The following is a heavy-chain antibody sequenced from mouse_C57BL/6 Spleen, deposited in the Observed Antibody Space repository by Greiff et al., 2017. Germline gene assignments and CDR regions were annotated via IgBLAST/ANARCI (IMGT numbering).Heavy chain of an antibody. J-gene: IGHJ2*01. CDR1: GYTFTTYP. CDR3: ARRGTGNFDY. V-gene: IGHV1-47*01. Sequence: QVQLQQSGAELVKPGASVKLSCKASGYTFTTYPIDWMKQTPGKSLEWIGNFHPYNDDTKYNEKFKGKATLTVEKSSSTVYLELRRLASDDSAVYYCARRGTGNFDYWGQGTTLTVSS. CDR2: FHPYNDDT. D-gene: IGHD4-1*01.